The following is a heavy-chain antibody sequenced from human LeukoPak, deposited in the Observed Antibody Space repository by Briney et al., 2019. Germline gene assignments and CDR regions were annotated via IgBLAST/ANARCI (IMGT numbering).Heavy chain of an antibody. D-gene: IGHD4-17*01. J-gene: IGHJ3*02. Sequence: SETLSLTCTVSGGSISSYYWSWIRQPPGKGLEWIGYIYYSGSTNYNPSLKSRVTISVDTSKNQFSLKLSSVTAADTAVYYCARGPKYGDYARNAFDIWGQGTMDTVSS. CDR3: ARGPKYGDYARNAFDI. CDR1: GGSISSYY. CDR2: IYYSGST. V-gene: IGHV4-59*01.